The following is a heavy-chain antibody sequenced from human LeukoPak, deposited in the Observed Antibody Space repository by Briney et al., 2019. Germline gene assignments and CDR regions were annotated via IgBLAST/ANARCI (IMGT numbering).Heavy chain of an antibody. CDR3: ARRRGYYGSGPLNWFDP. D-gene: IGHD3-10*01. V-gene: IGHV4-34*01. J-gene: IGHJ5*02. Sequence: SETLSLTCAVYGGSFSGYYWSWIRQPPGKGLEWIGEINHSGSTNYNPSLKSRVTISVDTSKNQFSLKLSSVTAADTAVYYCARRRGYYGSGPLNWFDPWGQGTLVTVSS. CDR1: GGSFSGYY. CDR2: INHSGST.